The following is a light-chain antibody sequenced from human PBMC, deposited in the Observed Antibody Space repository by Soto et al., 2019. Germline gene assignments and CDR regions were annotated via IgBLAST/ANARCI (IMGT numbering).Light chain of an antibody. V-gene: IGKV3D-15*02. Sequence: EIVLTQSPATLSLSPGEGAPFPSRASQSVNSNLAWYQQKPGQAPRLLIYGASTRATGIPARFGGSGSGTEFTLPISSLQSEDFAVYYCQQYGSSPITFGQGTRLEIK. CDR3: QQYGSSPIT. CDR2: GAS. CDR1: QSVNSN. J-gene: IGKJ5*01.